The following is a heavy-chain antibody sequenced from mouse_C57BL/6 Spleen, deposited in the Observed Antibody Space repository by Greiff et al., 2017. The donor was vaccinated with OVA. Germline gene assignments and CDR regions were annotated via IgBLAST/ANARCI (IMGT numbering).Heavy chain of an antibody. Sequence: QVQLKESGAELARPGASVKLSCKASGYTFTSYGISWVKQRTGQGLEWIGEMYPRSGNTYYNEKFKGKATLNADKSSSTAYMELRSLTSEDSAVYFCARCYYYGSSIFAYWGQGTLVTVSA. J-gene: IGHJ3*01. CDR1: GYTFTSYG. CDR2: MYPRSGNT. CDR3: ARCYYYGSSIFAY. D-gene: IGHD1-1*01. V-gene: IGHV1-81*01.